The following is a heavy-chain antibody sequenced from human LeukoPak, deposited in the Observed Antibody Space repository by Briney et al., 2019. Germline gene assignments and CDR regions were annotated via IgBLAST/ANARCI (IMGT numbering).Heavy chain of an antibody. V-gene: IGHV1-18*01. CDR2: ISAYNGNT. J-gene: IGHJ4*02. CDR1: GYTFTSYG. D-gene: IGHD3-22*01. CDR3: AKGLPYYDSSGYYFNFDY. Sequence: ASVKVSCKASGYTFTSYGISWVRQAPGQGLEWMGWISAYNGNTNYAQKLQGRVTMTTDTSTSTAYMELRSLRSDDTAVYYCAKGLPYYDSSGYYFNFDYWGQGTLVTVSS.